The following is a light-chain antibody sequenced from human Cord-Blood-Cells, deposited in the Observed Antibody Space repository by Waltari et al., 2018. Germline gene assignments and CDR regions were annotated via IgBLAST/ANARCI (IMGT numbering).Light chain of an antibody. Sequence: DIQMTQSPSSLSASVGDRVTITCRASQSISSYLNWYQQKPGKAPKLLIYAASSLQSGDPSRFSGSGSGTDFTLTISSLQPEDFATYYCQQSYSTPITFGPGTKVDIK. CDR1: QSISSY. V-gene: IGKV1-39*01. CDR2: AAS. CDR3: QQSYSTPIT. J-gene: IGKJ3*01.